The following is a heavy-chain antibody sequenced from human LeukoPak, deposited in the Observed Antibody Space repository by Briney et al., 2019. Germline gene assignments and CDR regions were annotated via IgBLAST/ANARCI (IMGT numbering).Heavy chain of an antibody. D-gene: IGHD1-26*01. V-gene: IGHV4-59*01. J-gene: IGHJ4*02. CDR1: GGSISSYY. CDR3: ARVVGATLLN. Sequence: SETLSLTCTVSGGSISSYYWSWIRQPPGKGLEWIGYIYYSGSTNYNPSLKSRVTISVDTSKNQFSLKLSSVTAADTAVYYCARVVGATLLNWGQGTLVTVSS. CDR2: IYYSGST.